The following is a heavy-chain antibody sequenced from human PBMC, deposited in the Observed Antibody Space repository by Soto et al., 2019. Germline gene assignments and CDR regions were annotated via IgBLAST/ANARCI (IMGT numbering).Heavy chain of an antibody. CDR1: GFTFSTHA. V-gene: IGHV3-21*02. CDR2: ISSTTNYI. J-gene: IGHJ4*02. CDR3: ARESEDLTSNFDY. Sequence: EVQLLESGGGLVQAGGSLRLSCVASGFTFSTHAMSWVRQVPGKGLEWVSSISSTTNYIYYGDSMKGRFTISRDNAKNSLYLEMNSLRAEDTAVYYCARESEDLTSNFDYWGQGTLVTVSS.